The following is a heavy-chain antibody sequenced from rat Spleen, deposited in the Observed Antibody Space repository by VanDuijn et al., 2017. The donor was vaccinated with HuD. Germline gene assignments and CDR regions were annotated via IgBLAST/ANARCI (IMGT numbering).Heavy chain of an antibody. CDR1: GFTYRNYV. CDR3: ASELGHNWFAY. D-gene: IGHD5-1*01. J-gene: IGHJ3*01. V-gene: IGHV5S13*01. Sequence: EVQLVESGGGVVQPGRSLKLSCAASGFTYRNYVMAWVRQAPAKGLEWVASISTGGVNTYYRDSVKGRFTISRDNAKNTGYLQMNNLRSEDTAMYYCASELGHNWFAYWGQGTLVTVSS. CDR2: ISTGGVNT.